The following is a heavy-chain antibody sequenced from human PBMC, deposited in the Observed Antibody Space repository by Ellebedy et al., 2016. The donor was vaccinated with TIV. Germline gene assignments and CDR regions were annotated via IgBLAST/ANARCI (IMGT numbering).Heavy chain of an antibody. CDR3: AKEGYSGYDGSGY. J-gene: IGHJ4*02. CDR1: GFTFSSYA. Sequence: GGSLRLXXAASGFTFSSYAMSWVRQAPGKGLEWVSAISGSGGSTYYADSVKGRFTISRDNSKNTLYLQMNSLRAEDTAVYYCAKEGYSGYDGSGYWGQGTLVTVSS. V-gene: IGHV3-23*01. D-gene: IGHD5-12*01. CDR2: ISGSGGST.